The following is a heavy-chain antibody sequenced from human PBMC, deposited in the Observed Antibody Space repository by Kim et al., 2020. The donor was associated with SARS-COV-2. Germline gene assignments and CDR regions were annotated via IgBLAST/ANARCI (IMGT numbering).Heavy chain of an antibody. Sequence: QGRVTITRDNSKNPLYLQMNSLRAEDTAVYYWAREVEMATITDNWFDPWGQGTLVTVSS. J-gene: IGHJ5*02. V-gene: IGHV3-30*07. CDR3: AREVEMATITDNWFDP. D-gene: IGHD5-12*01.